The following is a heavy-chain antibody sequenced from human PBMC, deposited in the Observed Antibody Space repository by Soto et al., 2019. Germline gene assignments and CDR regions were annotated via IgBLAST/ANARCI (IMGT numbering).Heavy chain of an antibody. CDR3: ARPRTNYGDPLDWYFDL. V-gene: IGHV3-30*03. Sequence: QVQLVESGGGVVQPGRSLRLSCAASGFTFSSYGMHWVRQAPGKGLEWVAVISYDGSNKYYADSVNGRFTISRDNSKNTLYRQMNSLRSEDTAVYYCARPRTNYGDPLDWYFDLWGRGTLVTVSS. D-gene: IGHD4-17*01. J-gene: IGHJ2*01. CDR2: ISYDGSNK. CDR1: GFTFSSYG.